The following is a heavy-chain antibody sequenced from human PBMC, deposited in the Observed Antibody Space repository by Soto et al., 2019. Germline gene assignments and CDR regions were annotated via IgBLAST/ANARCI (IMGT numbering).Heavy chain of an antibody. Sequence: SETLSLTCTVSGVSISTSNLYWGWIRQPPGKGLEWIGNIYYSGSTYYNPSLKSRVTISIDTSKNQFSLHLRSVTASDTAVYYCARRDFGEFTLNFWGQGTLVNVSS. J-gene: IGHJ4*01. CDR3: ARRDFGEFTLNF. D-gene: IGHD3-10*01. V-gene: IGHV4-39*01. CDR2: IYYSGST. CDR1: GVSISTSNLY.